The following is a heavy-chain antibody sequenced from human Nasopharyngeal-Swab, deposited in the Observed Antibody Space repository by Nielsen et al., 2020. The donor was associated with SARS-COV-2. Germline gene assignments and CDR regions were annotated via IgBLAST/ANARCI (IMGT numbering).Heavy chain of an antibody. D-gene: IGHD3-16*01. CDR3: AKDRSTSGWGHGMDV. CDR2: ISSSSSTT. Sequence: VRQAPGKGLEWVSYISSSSSTTYYADSVKGRFTISRDNSKNTLYLQMNSLRAADTAVYYCAKDRSTSGWGHGMDVWGQGTTVTVSS. J-gene: IGHJ6*02. V-gene: IGHV3-23*01.